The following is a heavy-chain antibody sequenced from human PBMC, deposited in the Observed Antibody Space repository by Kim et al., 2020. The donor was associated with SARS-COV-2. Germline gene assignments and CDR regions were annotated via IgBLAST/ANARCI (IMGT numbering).Heavy chain of an antibody. V-gene: IGHV3-23*03. D-gene: IGHD6-19*01. Sequence: GGSLRLSCAASGFTFSSYAMSWVRQAPGKGLEWVSVIYRGGSSTYYADSVKGRFTISRDNSKNTLYLQMNSLRAEETAVYYCAILGAGSFDYWGQGTLVTVSS. J-gene: IGHJ4*02. CDR3: AILGAGSFDY. CDR2: IYRGGSST. CDR1: GFTFSSYA.